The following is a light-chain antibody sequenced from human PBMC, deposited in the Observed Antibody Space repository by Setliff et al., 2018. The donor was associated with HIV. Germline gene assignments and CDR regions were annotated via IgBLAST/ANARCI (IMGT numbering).Light chain of an antibody. V-gene: IGLV1-44*01. CDR3: AAWDDSLNGYV. Sequence: QSALTQPASVSGSPGQSITISCTGIKNDISDYKYVSWYQQQPGKAPKLLIYSNNQRPSGVPDRFSGSKSGTSASLAISGLQSEDEADYYCAAWDDSLNGYVFGTGTKVTVL. J-gene: IGLJ1*01. CDR2: SNN. CDR1: KNDISDYKY.